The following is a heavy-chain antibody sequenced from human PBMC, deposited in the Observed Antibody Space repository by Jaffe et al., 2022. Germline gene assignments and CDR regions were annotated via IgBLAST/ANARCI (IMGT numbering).Heavy chain of an antibody. J-gene: IGHJ4*02. CDR1: GDSFSSGNYY. Sequence: QLQLQESGPGLVKPSETLSLTCSVSGDSFSSGNYYWACIRQPPGKGLEWIGSIAYSGNTYYNTSLKSRIAMSVDTSKNQFSLKVDSVTAADTAVYYCARHTTYSNGWYIDYWGQGTLVAVSP. D-gene: IGHD6-19*01. CDR2: IAYSGNT. CDR3: ARHTTYSNGWYIDY. V-gene: IGHV4-39*01.